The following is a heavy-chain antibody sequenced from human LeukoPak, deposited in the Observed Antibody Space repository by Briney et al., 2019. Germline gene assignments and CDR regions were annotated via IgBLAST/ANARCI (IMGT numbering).Heavy chain of an antibody. V-gene: IGHV3-30*04. CDR3: ARAGYSGYDYYY. J-gene: IGHJ4*02. CDR2: ISYDGSNK. Sequence: GGSLRLSCAASGFTFSSYAMHWVRQAPGKGLEWVAVISYDGSNKYYADSVKGRFTISRDNSKNTLYLQMNSLRAEDTAVYYCARAGYSGYDYYYWGQGTLVTVSS. D-gene: IGHD5-12*01. CDR1: GFTFSSYA.